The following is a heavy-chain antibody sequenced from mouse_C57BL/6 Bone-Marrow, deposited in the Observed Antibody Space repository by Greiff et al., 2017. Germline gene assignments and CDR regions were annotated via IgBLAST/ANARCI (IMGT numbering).Heavy chain of an antibody. J-gene: IGHJ2*01. CDR2: IDPSDSYT. V-gene: IGHV1-69*01. D-gene: IGHD1-1*01. CDR1: GYTFTSYW. Sequence: VQLQQPGAELVMPGASVKLSCKASGYTFTSYWMHWVKQRPGQGLEWIGEIDPSDSYTNYTQKFKGKSTLTVDKSSSTAYMQLSSLTSEDSAVYSCARGHFYGSSYFYFAYWGQGTTLTVSS. CDR3: ARGHFYGSSYFYFAY.